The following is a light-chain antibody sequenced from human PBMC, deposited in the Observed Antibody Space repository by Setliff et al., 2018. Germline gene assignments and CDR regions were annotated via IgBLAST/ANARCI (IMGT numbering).Light chain of an antibody. CDR3: AAWVSGLSAVV. CDR2: DND. CDR1: GSNIGSGY. J-gene: IGLJ2*01. Sequence: QSVLTQPPSVSAAPGQRVTISCSGGGSNIGSGYVTWYQHLPGGAPRLPIWDNDKRPPEIPDRFSGSKSGTSAALGITGLQTGDEGDYYCAAWVSGLSAVVFGGGTKGTVL. V-gene: IGLV1-51*01.